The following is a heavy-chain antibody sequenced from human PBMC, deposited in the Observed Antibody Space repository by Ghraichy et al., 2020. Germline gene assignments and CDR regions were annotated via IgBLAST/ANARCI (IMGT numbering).Heavy chain of an antibody. CDR3: ARRSIVVVTAAYNWFDP. J-gene: IGHJ5*02. Sequence: GGSLRLSCAASGFTFSDYYMSWIRQAPGKGLEWVSYISSSGSTIYYADSVKGRFTISRDNAKNSLYLQMNSLRAEDTAVYYCARRSIVVVTAAYNWFDPWGQGTLVTVSS. D-gene: IGHD2-21*02. V-gene: IGHV3-11*01. CDR1: GFTFSDYY. CDR2: ISSSGSTI.